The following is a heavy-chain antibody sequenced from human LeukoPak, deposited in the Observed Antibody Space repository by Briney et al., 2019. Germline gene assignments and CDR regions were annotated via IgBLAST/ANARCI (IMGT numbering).Heavy chain of an antibody. D-gene: IGHD4-17*01. CDR2: IYHSGST. CDR3: ARATVTTRYNWFDP. J-gene: IGHJ5*02. V-gene: IGHV4-30-2*01. CDR1: GGSISSGGYS. Sequence: PSQTLSLTCAVSGGSISSGGYSWSWIRQPPGKGLEWIGYIYHSGSTYYNPSLKSRVTISVDRSKNQFSLKLSSVTAADTAVYYCARATVTTRYNWFDPWGQGTLVTVSS.